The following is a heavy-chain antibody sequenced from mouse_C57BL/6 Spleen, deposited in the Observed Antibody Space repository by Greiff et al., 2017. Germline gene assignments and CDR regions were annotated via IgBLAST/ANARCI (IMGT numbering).Heavy chain of an antibody. CDR2: ILPGSGST. CDR1: GYTFTGYW. CDR3: ARSAYYGNYEAWFAY. V-gene: IGHV1-9*01. Sequence: VQLVESGAELMKPGASVKLSCKASGYTFTGYWIEWVKQRPGHGLEWIGEILPGSGSTKYNEKFKGKATFTADTSSNKAYMQLSSLTTEDSAIYYCARSAYYGNYEAWFAYWGQGTLVTVSA. D-gene: IGHD2-10*01. J-gene: IGHJ3*01.